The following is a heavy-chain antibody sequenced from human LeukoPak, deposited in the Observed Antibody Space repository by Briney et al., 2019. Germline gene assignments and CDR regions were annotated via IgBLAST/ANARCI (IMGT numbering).Heavy chain of an antibody. CDR3: GRVGGRSKAAKGDAFDI. J-gene: IGHJ3*02. Sequence: GGSLRLSCAASGFTFSSYSMNWVRQAPGKGLEWVPSISSGSTYMYYADSVKGRFTISRDNAQNSMYLQMNSLRAEDTAVYYCGRVGGRSKAAKGDAFDIWGQGTMVVVSS. CDR2: ISSGSTYM. D-gene: IGHD6-6*01. CDR1: GFTFSSYS. V-gene: IGHV3-21*01.